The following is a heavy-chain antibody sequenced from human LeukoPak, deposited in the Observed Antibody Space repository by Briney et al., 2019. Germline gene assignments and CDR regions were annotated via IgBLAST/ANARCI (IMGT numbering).Heavy chain of an antibody. V-gene: IGHV1-69*13. J-gene: IGHJ5*02. CDR3: AALNCSGGSCYGNWFDP. D-gene: IGHD2-15*01. CDR2: ISAYNGNT. Sequence: SVKVSCKASGGTFSSYAISWVRQAPGQGLEWMGWISAYNGNTNYAQKFQGRVTITADESTSTAYMELSSLRSEDTAVYYCAALNCSGGSCYGNWFDPWGQGTLVTVSS. CDR1: GGTFSSYA.